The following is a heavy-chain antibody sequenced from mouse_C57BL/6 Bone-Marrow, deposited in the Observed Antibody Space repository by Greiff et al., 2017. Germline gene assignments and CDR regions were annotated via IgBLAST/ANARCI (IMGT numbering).Heavy chain of an antibody. CDR1: GFSLTSYA. D-gene: IGHD2-5*01. J-gene: IGHJ1*03. V-gene: IGHV2-9-1*01. CDR3: ARRTYSNYWYFDV. Sequence: VQLQQSGPGLVAPSQSLSITCTVSGFSLTSYALSWVRQPPGKGLEWLGVIWTGGGTNYNSALKSRLSISKDNSKSQVFLKMNSLQTDDTARYYCARRTYSNYWYFDVWGTGTTVTVSS. CDR2: IWTGGGT.